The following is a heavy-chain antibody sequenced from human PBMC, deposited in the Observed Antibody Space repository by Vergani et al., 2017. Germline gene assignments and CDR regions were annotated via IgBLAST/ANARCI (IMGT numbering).Heavy chain of an antibody. Sequence: QVQLQQWGTGLLKPSETLSLTCGVYGGSFSSYYWSWIRQPPGKGLEWIGKINDSGSTNYNPTLKSRATISVDTSKKQFSLKLNSVIAADTAVYYCARARGAVAGYFYYWGQGTQVTVSS. CDR1: GGSFSSYY. J-gene: IGHJ4*02. V-gene: IGHV4-34*01. CDR2: INDSGST. CDR3: ARARGAVAGYFYY. D-gene: IGHD6-19*01.